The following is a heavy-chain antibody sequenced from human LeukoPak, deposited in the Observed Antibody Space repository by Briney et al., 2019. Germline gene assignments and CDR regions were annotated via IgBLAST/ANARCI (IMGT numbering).Heavy chain of an antibody. J-gene: IGHJ4*02. CDR3: ASLGDSIY. V-gene: IGHV3-13*01. CDR2: VGKPGGT. Sequence: GGSLRLSCAASGFAFTDYDMHWVRQATGGGLEWVSGVGKPGGTYYADSVKGRFTISRENANNHFYLQMNSLRAGDTAVYFCASLGDSIYWGQGTLVTVSS. D-gene: IGHD1-26*01. CDR1: GFAFTDYD.